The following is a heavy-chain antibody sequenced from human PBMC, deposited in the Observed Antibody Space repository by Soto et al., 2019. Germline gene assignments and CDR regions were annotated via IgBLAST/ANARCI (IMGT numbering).Heavy chain of an antibody. D-gene: IGHD1-1*01. Sequence: ASETLSLTCTVSGGSIISSDDYHWSWIRQHPGKGLEWIGYIYYSGNTYYNPSLKSRVTISVDTSKNQFSLKLSSVTAADTAVYYCARAWNDDGWFDPWGQGTLVTVSS. CDR1: GGSIISSDDYH. CDR3: ARAWNDDGWFDP. J-gene: IGHJ5*02. CDR2: IYYSGNT. V-gene: IGHV4-31*03.